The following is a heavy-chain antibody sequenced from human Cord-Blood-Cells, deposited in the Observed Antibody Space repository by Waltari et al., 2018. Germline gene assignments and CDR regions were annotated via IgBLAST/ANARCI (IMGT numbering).Heavy chain of an antibody. CDR2: ISGSGGST. Sequence: EVQLLESGGGLVQPGGSLRLSCAASGFTFSSYAMSWVRQAPGKGLEWVSSISGSGGSTYYAGSVKGRFTISRDNCKNTLYLQMNSLRAEDTAVYYCAKARNWGFLHFDYWGQGTLVTVSS. CDR3: AKARNWGFLHFDY. D-gene: IGHD7-27*01. J-gene: IGHJ4*02. V-gene: IGHV3-23*01. CDR1: GFTFSSYA.